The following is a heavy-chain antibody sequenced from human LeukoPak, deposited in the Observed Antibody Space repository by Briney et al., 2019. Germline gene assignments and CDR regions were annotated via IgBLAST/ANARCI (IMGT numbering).Heavy chain of an antibody. CDR1: GGSISSSSYY. CDR3: ARRKGVWGNYFDP. Sequence: SETLSLTCTVSGGSISSSSYYWGWIRQPPGKGLEWIGSIYYSGSTYYNPSLKSRVTISVDTSKNQFSLKLSSVTATDTSLFFCARRKGVWGNYFDPWGQGILVTVSS. J-gene: IGHJ5*02. D-gene: IGHD2-8*01. CDR2: IYYSGST. V-gene: IGHV4-39*01.